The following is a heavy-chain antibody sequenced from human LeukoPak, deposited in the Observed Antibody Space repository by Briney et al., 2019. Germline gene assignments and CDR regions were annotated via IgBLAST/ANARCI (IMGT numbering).Heavy chain of an antibody. CDR2: IIPIFGTA. Sequence: ASVKVSCKASGYTFTSYYIHWVRQAPGQGLEWMGGIIPIFGTANYAQKFQGRVTITADESTSTAYMELSSLRSEDTAVYYCARVSAGGYYLKIFDYWGQGTLVTVSS. CDR3: ARVSAGGYYLKIFDY. J-gene: IGHJ4*02. D-gene: IGHD3-22*01. V-gene: IGHV1-69*13. CDR1: GYTFTSYY.